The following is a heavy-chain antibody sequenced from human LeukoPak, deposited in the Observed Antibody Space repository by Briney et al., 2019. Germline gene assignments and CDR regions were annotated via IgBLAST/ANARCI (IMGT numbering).Heavy chain of an antibody. D-gene: IGHD6-13*01. CDR1: GFTFSSYG. V-gene: IGHV3-30*03. Sequence: GRSLRLSCAVSGFTFSSYGMHWVRQAPGKGLEWVAVISYDGSNKYYADSVKGRFTISRDNSKNTLYLQMNSLRAEDTAVYYCARDESLGYSSSWLLNWGQGTLVTVSS. J-gene: IGHJ4*02. CDR3: ARDESLGYSSSWLLN. CDR2: ISYDGSNK.